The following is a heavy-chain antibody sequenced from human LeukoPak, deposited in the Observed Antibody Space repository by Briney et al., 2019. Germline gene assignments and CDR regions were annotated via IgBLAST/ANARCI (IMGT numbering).Heavy chain of an antibody. CDR1: GGTFSSYA. Sequence: ASVKVSCKASGGTFSSYAISWVRQAPGQGLEWMGGIIPIFGTANYAQKFQGRVTITADESTSTAYMELSRLTSDDTAVYYCARDWPGISLHFDLWGRGTLITVSS. J-gene: IGHJ2*01. CDR2: IIPIFGTA. CDR3: ARDWPGISLHFDL. D-gene: IGHD2-15*01. V-gene: IGHV1-69*13.